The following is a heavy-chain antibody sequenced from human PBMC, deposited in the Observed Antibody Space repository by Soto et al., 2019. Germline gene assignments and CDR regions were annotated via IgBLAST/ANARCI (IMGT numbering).Heavy chain of an antibody. CDR3: ARVLRGVVNWFDP. D-gene: IGHD3-10*01. CDR2: IATYNTNR. CDR1: GDTFTNFG. Sequence: ASVKVSCKXSGDTFTNFGLSWVRQAPGQGLEWMGWIATYNTNRNYAQKFQGRLTLTTDTSTSTAYMELKSLGYDDTDVYYCARVLRGVVNWFDPWGQGTLVTVSS. J-gene: IGHJ5*02. V-gene: IGHV1-18*01.